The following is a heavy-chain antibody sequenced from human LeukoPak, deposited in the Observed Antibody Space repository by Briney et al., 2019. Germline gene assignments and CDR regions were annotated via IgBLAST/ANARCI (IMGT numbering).Heavy chain of an antibody. CDR3: AKDPDPYYDFWSGFDY. CDR1: GFTVSSNY. V-gene: IGHV3-53*01. J-gene: IGHJ4*02. Sequence: PGGSLRLSCAASGFTVSSNYMSWVRQAPGKGLEWVSVIYSGGSTYYADSVKGRFTISRDNSKNTLYLQMNSLRAEDTAVYYCAKDPDPYYDFWSGFDYWGQGTLVTVSS. CDR2: IYSGGST. D-gene: IGHD3-3*01.